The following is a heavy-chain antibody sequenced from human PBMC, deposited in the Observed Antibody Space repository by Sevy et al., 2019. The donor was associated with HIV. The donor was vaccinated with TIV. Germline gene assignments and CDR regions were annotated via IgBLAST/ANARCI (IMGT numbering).Heavy chain of an antibody. CDR3: ARGMNDYGDSRFDY. CDR2: INHSGST. V-gene: IGHV4-34*01. Sequence: SETLSLTCAVYGGSFSGYYWSWIRRPPGKGLEWIGEINHSGSTNDNPSLKSRVTISVDTSKNQFSLKLSSVTAADTAVYYCARGMNDYGDSRFDYWGQGTLVTVSS. D-gene: IGHD4-17*01. CDR1: GGSFSGYY. J-gene: IGHJ4*02.